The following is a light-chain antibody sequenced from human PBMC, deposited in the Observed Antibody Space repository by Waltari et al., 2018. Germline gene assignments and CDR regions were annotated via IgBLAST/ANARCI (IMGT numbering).Light chain of an antibody. Sequence: DIGMTQSPDSLAVSLGERATINCKTSQSVLYSPNNKNSLAWYQQKPGQPPKLLIYWASTRESGVPDRVSGSGSGTEFTLTISSLQADDVAVYYCLQYYSSPPVYTFGPGTKLEIK. CDR1: QSVLYSPNNKNS. J-gene: IGKJ2*01. V-gene: IGKV4-1*01. CDR2: WAS. CDR3: LQYYSSPPVYT.